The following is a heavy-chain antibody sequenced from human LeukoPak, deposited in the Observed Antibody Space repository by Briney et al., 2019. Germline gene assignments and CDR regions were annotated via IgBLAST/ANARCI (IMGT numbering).Heavy chain of an antibody. V-gene: IGHV3-49*04. CDR3: TRIMITFGGVIVNFDY. CDR1: GFTFGDYA. CDR2: IRSKAYGGTT. Sequence: GGSLRLSCTASGFTFGDYAMSWVRQAPVKGLEWVGFIRSKAYGGTTEYAASVKGRFTISRDDSKSIAYLQMNSLKTEDTAVYYCTRIMITFGGVIVNFDYWGQGTLVTVSS. D-gene: IGHD3-16*02. J-gene: IGHJ4*02.